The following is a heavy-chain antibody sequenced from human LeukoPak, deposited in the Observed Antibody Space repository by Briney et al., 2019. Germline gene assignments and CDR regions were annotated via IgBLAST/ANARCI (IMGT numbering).Heavy chain of an antibody. CDR1: GFTFNTYS. D-gene: IGHD1-26*01. CDR3: ARVDRWDLGGA. Sequence: PGGSLRLSCAASGFTFNTYSMNWVRQAPGEGLEWVSSISPTSGHIYYADSVKGRFTISRDNAQSSLYLQMSSLRAEDTAVYYCARVDRWDLGGAWGQGTLVIVSS. J-gene: IGHJ4*02. V-gene: IGHV3-21*01. CDR2: ISPTSGHI.